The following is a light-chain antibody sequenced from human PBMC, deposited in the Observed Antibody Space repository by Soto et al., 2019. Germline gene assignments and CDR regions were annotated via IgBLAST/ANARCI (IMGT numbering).Light chain of an antibody. CDR1: QAIYNY. Sequence: DIQMTQSPSSLSASVGDRVTITCRASQAIYNYLAWYQQKPGKVPTLLISAASTLQSGVPSRFSGSGSGTDFTLPISSLQPEDVATYYCQKFSAVPTFGGGTKVEI. V-gene: IGKV1-27*01. CDR3: QKFSAVPT. CDR2: AAS. J-gene: IGKJ4*01.